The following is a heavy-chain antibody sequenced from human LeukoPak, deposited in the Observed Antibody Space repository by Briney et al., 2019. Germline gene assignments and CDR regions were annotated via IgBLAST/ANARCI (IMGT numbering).Heavy chain of an antibody. J-gene: IGHJ3*02. CDR2: INQDGSEK. Sequence: GGSLRLSCAASGFTFSNYWMSWVRQAPGKGLEWVAHINQDGSEKYYVDSVKGRFTISRDNAKNSLYLQMNSLRAEETAVYYCARDGGGDIVVAFAFDIWGQGTMVTVSS. V-gene: IGHV3-7*05. D-gene: IGHD2-15*01. CDR1: GFTFSNYW. CDR3: ARDGGGDIVVAFAFDI.